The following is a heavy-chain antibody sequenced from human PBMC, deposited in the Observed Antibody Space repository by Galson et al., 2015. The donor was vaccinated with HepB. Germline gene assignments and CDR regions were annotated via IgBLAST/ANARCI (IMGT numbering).Heavy chain of an antibody. Sequence: SLRLSCAASGFIFSSYAMNWVRQAPGKGLEWVSVISAGGGSTFYADSVRGRFTILRDNSKNTLYLQMNSLRVEDTAVYYCAKDGGELYSGSYQVDHWGQGTLVTVSS. CDR3: AKDGGELYSGSYQVDH. CDR1: GFIFSSYA. J-gene: IGHJ4*02. CDR2: ISAGGGST. V-gene: IGHV3-23*01. D-gene: IGHD1-26*01.